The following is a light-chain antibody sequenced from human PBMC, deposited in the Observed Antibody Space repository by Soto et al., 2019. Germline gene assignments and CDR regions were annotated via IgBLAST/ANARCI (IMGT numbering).Light chain of an antibody. CDR2: EVS. V-gene: IGLV2-14*01. CDR1: SSDVGGYNY. CDR3: SSFTSSSTLPDV. J-gene: IGLJ1*01. Sequence: QSALTQPASVSGSPGQSITISCTGTSSDVGGYNYVSWYQQHPGKAPKLMIYEVSHRPSGVSNRFSGSKSGNTASLTISGLQAEDEADYYCSSFTSSSTLPDVFGTGTKLTVL.